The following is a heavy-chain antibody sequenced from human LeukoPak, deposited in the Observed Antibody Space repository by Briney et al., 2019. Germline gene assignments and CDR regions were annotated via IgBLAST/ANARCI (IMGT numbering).Heavy chain of an antibody. V-gene: IGHV1-3*01. CDR1: GYTFTSYA. Sequence: ASVKVSCKASGYTFTSYAMHWVRQAPGQRLEWMGWINAGNGNTKYSQKFQGRVTITRDTSASTAYMELSSLRSEDTAVYYCASASDYDSLTGYSGHFDYWGQGTLVTVSS. CDR3: ASASDYDSLTGYSGHFDY. D-gene: IGHD3-9*01. J-gene: IGHJ4*02. CDR2: INAGNGNT.